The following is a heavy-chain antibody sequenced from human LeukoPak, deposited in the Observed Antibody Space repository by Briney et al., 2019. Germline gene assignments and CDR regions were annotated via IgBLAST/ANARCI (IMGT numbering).Heavy chain of an antibody. V-gene: IGHV3-11*01. CDR1: GFTFSDYY. Sequence: AGGSLRLSCAASGFTFSDYYMSWIRQAPGKGLEWVAYITSSGDDIYYADSVKGRFTISRDDAKNALFLRMSSLRVEDTATYYCASDIVATSGDFWGQGTLVSVSS. CDR2: ITSSGDDI. J-gene: IGHJ4*02. CDR3: ASDIVATSGDF. D-gene: IGHD5-12*01.